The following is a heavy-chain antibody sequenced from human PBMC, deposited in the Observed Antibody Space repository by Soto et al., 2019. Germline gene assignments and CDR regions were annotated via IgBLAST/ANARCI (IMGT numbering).Heavy chain of an antibody. D-gene: IGHD3-10*01. CDR1: GYTFTTYG. V-gene: IGHV1-18*01. CDR2: ISTYNGNT. CDR3: ARNRENLVQGIVGF. Sequence: QVQVVQSGAEVEKPGASVKVSCKASGYTFTTYGISWVRQAPGQGLEWMGWISTYNGNTNYAQKFQGRVTMTTDASTSTAYMELRSLRSDDTAMYYCARNRENLVQGIVGFWGQGTLVTVYS. J-gene: IGHJ4*02.